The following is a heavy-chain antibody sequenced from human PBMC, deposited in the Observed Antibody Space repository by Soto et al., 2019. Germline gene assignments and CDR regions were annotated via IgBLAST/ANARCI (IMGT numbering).Heavy chain of an antibody. Sequence: QVQLVESGGGVVQPGRSLRLSCAASGFTFSSYGMHWVRQAPGKGLEWVAVISYDGSNKYYADSVKGRFTISRDNSKNTLYLQMNILRAEDTAVYYCAKDPTTYSYGAWGQGTLVTVSS. D-gene: IGHD5-18*01. V-gene: IGHV3-30*18. CDR1: GFTFSSYG. CDR2: ISYDGSNK. CDR3: AKDPTTYSYGA. J-gene: IGHJ4*02.